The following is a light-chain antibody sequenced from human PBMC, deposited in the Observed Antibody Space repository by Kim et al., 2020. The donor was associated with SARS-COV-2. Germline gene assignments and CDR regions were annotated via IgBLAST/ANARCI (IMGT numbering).Light chain of an antibody. V-gene: IGLV4-69*01. J-gene: IGLJ3*02. CDR1: SGHISYA. Sequence: ASVKLPCTLSSGHISYAIAWHQQQPEKGPRYLMKLNSDGSHSKGDGIPDRFSGSSSGAERYLTLASLQSEDEADYYCQTWGTGINWVFGGGTKLTVL. CDR3: QTWGTGINWV. CDR2: LNSDGSH.